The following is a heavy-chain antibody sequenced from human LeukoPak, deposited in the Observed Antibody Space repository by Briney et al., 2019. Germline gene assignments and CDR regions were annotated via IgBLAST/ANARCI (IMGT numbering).Heavy chain of an antibody. V-gene: IGHV3-23*01. Sequence: TGGSLGLSCAVSGFTFSDYAMTWVRQAPGKGLEWVSTISDSGRSTYYSDSVKGRFTISRDNSKNTLHLQMSSLRAEDTAVYYCAKDGRSSTPGYWGQGTLVTVSS. D-gene: IGHD2-2*01. J-gene: IGHJ4*02. CDR1: GFTFSDYA. CDR3: AKDGRSSTPGY. CDR2: ISDSGRST.